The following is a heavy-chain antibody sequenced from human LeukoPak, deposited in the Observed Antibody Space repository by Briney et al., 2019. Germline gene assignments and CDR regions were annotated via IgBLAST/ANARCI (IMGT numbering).Heavy chain of an antibody. J-gene: IGHJ6*02. CDR3: AKSLGGYNTGDYYYYGMDV. Sequence: PGGSLRLSCAASGFTFSSYSMNWVRQAPGKGLEWVSSISSSSSYIYYADSVKGRFTISRDDFKKTVYLQMNSLRGEDTAVYYCAKSLGGYNTGDYYYYGMDVWGQGTTVSVSS. CDR1: GFTFSSYS. V-gene: IGHV3-21*01. D-gene: IGHD5-24*01. CDR2: ISSSSSYI.